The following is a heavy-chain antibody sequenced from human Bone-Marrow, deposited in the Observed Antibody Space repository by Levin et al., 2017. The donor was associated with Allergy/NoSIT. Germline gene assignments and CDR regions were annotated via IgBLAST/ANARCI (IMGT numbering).Heavy chain of an antibody. V-gene: IGHV4-34*01. D-gene: IGHD2-2*01. CDR3: ARARVVVPAAMQGYYYYMDV. CDR2: INHSGST. CDR1: GGSFSGSY. Sequence: SQTLSLPCAVYGGSFSGSYWSWLRQPPGKGLEWIGEINHSGSTNYNPSLKSRVTISVDTSKNQFSLKLSSVTAADTAVYYCARARVVVPAAMQGYYYYMDVWGKGTTVTVSS. J-gene: IGHJ6*03.